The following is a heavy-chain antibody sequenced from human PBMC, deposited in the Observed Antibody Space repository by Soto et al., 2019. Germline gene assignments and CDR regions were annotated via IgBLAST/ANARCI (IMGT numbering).Heavy chain of an antibody. Sequence: QVQLVESGGGVVQPGRSLRLSCAASGFTFSSYAMHWVRQAPGKGLEWVAVISYDGSNKYYADSVKGRFTISRDNSMNTLYLQMNSLRAEDTAVYYCARERKLYETNWFDPWGQGTMVTVSS. CDR1: GFTFSSYA. D-gene: IGHD5-12*01. V-gene: IGHV3-30-3*01. J-gene: IGHJ5*02. CDR2: ISYDGSNK. CDR3: ARERKLYETNWFDP.